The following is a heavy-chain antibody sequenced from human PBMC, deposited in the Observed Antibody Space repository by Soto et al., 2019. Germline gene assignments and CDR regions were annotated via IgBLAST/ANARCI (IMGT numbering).Heavy chain of an antibody. CDR1: GFTFSSYA. V-gene: IGHV3-30-3*01. D-gene: IGHD4-4*01. CDR3: ARPLWRDDYNWGYFDL. Sequence: QVQLVESGGGVVQPGRSLRLSCAASGFTFSSYAMHWVRQAPGKGLEWVAVISYDGSNKFYADSMKGRFIMSRDNSKNTLYLQMNSLRAEDTAVYYCARPLWRDDYNWGYFDLWGRGTLVTVSS. J-gene: IGHJ2*01. CDR2: ISYDGSNK.